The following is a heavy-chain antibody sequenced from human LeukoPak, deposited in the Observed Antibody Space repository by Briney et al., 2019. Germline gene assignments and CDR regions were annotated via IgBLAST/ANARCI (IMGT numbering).Heavy chain of an antibody. Sequence: SVKVSCKASGYTFTSYYMHWVRQAPGQGLEWMGGIIPIFGTANYAQKFQGRVTITADESTSTAYMELSSLRSEDTAVYYCATAGYGDYEGVSDAFDIWGQGTMVTVSS. CDR3: ATAGYGDYEGVSDAFDI. D-gene: IGHD4-17*01. CDR1: GYTFTSYY. J-gene: IGHJ3*02. CDR2: IIPIFGTA. V-gene: IGHV1-69*13.